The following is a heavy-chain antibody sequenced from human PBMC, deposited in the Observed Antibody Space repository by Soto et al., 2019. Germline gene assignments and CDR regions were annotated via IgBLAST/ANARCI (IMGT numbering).Heavy chain of an antibody. D-gene: IGHD3-22*01. CDR2: IGGRAHSA. CDR3: AKSRYSDSSCDCNDF. CDR1: GFTFSNYA. Sequence: EVQLLESGGGLVQPGGSLRLSCAASGFTFSNYAMSWVRQAPGEGLEWVSGIGGRAHSAYYADSVKGRCAISRDNTSNTLLLQLNSLRAEEKAVYYCAKSRYSDSSCDCNDFWGQGTLVSVSS. V-gene: IGHV3-23*01. J-gene: IGHJ4*02.